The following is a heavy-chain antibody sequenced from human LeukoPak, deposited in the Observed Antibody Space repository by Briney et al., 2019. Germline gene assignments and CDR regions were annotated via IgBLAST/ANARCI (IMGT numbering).Heavy chain of an antibody. CDR3: ARRSATTPYFDS. CDR1: GYTFSNYW. CDR2: FYPGESDI. Sequence: GESLKISCKGSGYTFSNYWIGWVRQMPGKGLEWMGIFYPGESDIRYSPSFQGQVTISADKSISTAYLQWNSLKASDIAMYYCARRSATTPYFDSWGQGTLVTVSS. D-gene: IGHD5-24*01. V-gene: IGHV5-51*01. J-gene: IGHJ4*02.